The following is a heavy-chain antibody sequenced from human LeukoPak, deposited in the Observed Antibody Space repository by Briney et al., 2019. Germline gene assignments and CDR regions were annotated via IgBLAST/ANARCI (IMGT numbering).Heavy chain of an antibody. Sequence: GGSLRLSCAASGFTFSSYSMNWVRQAPGKGLEWVSSISSSSSYIYYADSVKGRFTISRDNAKNSMYLQMNSLRAEDTAVYYCARLGVALVLGMDVWGQGTTVTVSS. V-gene: IGHV3-21*01. CDR3: ARLGVALVLGMDV. D-gene: IGHD3-10*01. CDR2: ISSSSSYI. CDR1: GFTFSSYS. J-gene: IGHJ6*02.